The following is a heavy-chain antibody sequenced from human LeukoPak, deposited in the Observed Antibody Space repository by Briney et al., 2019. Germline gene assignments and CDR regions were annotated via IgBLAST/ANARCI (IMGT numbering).Heavy chain of an antibody. V-gene: IGHV1-3*01. D-gene: IGHD4-23*01. Sequence: ASVKVSRKASVYTFTSYAMHWVRQAPGQRVEWMGWINAGNGNTKYSQKFLGRVTITTDTSAHTHYMELSSLRSEDTAVYYCARNLGGNHLYSYYGMAVRLQGTTLSVPS. CDR2: INAGNGNT. CDR1: VYTFTSYA. CDR3: ARNLGGNHLYSYYGMAV. J-gene: IGHJ6*02.